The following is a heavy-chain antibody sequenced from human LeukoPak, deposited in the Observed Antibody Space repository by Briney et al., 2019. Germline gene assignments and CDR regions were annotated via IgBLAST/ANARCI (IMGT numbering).Heavy chain of an antibody. V-gene: IGHV1-2*02. CDR2: INPNSGGT. D-gene: IGHD2-2*01. CDR3: ARSKVVVVPAATVDAFDI. Sequence: ASVKVSCKASGYTFTGYYMHWVRQAPGQGLEWMGWINPNSGGTNYAQQFQGRVTMTRDTSISTAYMELSRLRSDDTAVYYCARSKVVVVPAATVDAFDIWGQGTMVTVSS. J-gene: IGHJ3*02. CDR1: GYTFTGYY.